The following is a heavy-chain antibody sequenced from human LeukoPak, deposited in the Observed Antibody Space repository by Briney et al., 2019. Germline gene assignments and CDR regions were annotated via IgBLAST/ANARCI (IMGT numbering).Heavy chain of an antibody. Sequence: SETLSLTCTVSGGSISSYFWSWIRQPPGKALEWIGYIYYSGSTSYNPSLKSRVTISLDRSKNQFSLKLSSVTAADSAVYYCARSPDFSGSGSYSDSWGQGTLVTVSS. V-gene: IGHV4-59*01. CDR1: GGSISSYF. CDR3: ARSPDFSGSGSYSDS. CDR2: IYYSGST. D-gene: IGHD3-10*01. J-gene: IGHJ4*02.